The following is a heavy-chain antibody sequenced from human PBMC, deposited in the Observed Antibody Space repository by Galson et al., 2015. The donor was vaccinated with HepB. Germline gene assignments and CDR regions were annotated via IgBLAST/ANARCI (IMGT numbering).Heavy chain of an antibody. J-gene: IGHJ4*02. CDR3: ARDGEAYCGGDCYSDY. D-gene: IGHD2-21*01. CDR2: ISSSSSYI. V-gene: IGHV3-21*01. Sequence: SLRLSCAASGFTFSSYTMNWVRQAPGKGLEWVSPISSSSSYIYYADSVKGRFTISRYNAKNSLYLQMNSLRAEDTAVYYCARDGEAYCGGDCYSDYWGQGTLVTVSS. CDR1: GFTFSSYT.